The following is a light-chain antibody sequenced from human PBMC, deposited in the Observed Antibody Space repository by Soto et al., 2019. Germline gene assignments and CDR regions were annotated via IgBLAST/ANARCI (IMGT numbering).Light chain of an antibody. V-gene: IGLV2-14*02. Sequence: QSVLTQPASVSGSPGQSITISCTGTSSDVGTYYLVSWYQQHPGKVPKLMIYEGTKRPSGVSSRFSGSKSGNTASLTISGLQADDEAYYYCSTYTSTSTPYVFGTGTKVTVL. CDR3: STYTSTSTPYV. J-gene: IGLJ1*01. CDR2: EGT. CDR1: SSDVGTYYL.